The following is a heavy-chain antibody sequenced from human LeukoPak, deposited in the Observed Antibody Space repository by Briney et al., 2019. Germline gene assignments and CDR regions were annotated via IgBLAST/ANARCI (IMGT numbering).Heavy chain of an antibody. J-gene: IGHJ3*02. D-gene: IGHD6-19*01. Sequence: SETLSLTCTVSGGSISSYYWSWIRQPPGKGLEWIGYIYYSGSTNYNPSLKSRVTISVDTSKNQFSLKLSSVTAADTAVYYCARIRAVAGTWAFDIWGQGTMVTVSS. V-gene: IGHV4-59*08. CDR1: GGSISSYY. CDR3: ARIRAVAGTWAFDI. CDR2: IYYSGST.